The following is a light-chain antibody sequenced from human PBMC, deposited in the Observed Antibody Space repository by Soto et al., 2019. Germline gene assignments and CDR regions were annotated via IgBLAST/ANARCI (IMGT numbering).Light chain of an antibody. Sequence: QSALTQPASVSGSPGQSITISCRGTRSDIGIFNYVSWYQQHPGKAPKLIIYEVTNRPSGVSDRFSGSKSGNTASLNISGLQADDEADYYCSSYSSSSTLGVFGGGTKLTVL. CDR2: EVT. CDR1: RSDIGIFNY. V-gene: IGLV2-14*01. J-gene: IGLJ3*02. CDR3: SSYSSSSTLGV.